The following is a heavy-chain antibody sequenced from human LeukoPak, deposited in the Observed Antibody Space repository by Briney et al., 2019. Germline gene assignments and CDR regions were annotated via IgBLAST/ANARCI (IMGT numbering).Heavy chain of an antibody. V-gene: IGHV3-23*01. CDR2: ITGSGGGT. J-gene: IGHJ3*01. CDR1: GFTFSRCA. D-gene: IGHD4-17*01. CDR3: AKDPNGDYVGAFDF. Sequence: PGGSLRLSCAASGFTFSRCAMIWVRQAPGKGLEWVSAITGSGGGTSYADSVKGRFTVSRDNFKNTLYLQMNSLRAGDTAVYYCAKDPNGDYVGAFDFWGQGTLVTVSS.